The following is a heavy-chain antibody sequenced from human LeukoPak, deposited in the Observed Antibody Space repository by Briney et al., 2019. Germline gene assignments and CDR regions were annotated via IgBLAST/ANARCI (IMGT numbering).Heavy chain of an antibody. V-gene: IGHV3-23*01. D-gene: IGHD6-13*01. Sequence: GGSLRLSCAASGFSFANSVISWIRQAPGKGPEWVSAISGSGDRTDYADSVGGRFTISRDNSKSTLYLQMNSLRVEDTAIYYCAIREPIGYWGQGSLVTVSP. CDR1: GFSFANSV. J-gene: IGHJ4*02. CDR3: AIREPIGY. CDR2: ISGSGDRT.